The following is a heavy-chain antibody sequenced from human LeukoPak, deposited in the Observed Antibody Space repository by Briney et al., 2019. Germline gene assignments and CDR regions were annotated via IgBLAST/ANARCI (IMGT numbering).Heavy chain of an antibody. CDR1: GYTFTGYY. J-gene: IGHJ5*02. V-gene: IGHV1-8*02. CDR2: MNPNSGNT. CDR3: ARGDNWFDP. Sequence: ASVKVSCKASGYTFTGYYMHWVRQATGQGLEWMGWMNPNSGNTGYAQKFQGRVTMTRNTSISTAYMELSSLRSEDTAVYYCARGDNWFDPWGQGTLVTVSS.